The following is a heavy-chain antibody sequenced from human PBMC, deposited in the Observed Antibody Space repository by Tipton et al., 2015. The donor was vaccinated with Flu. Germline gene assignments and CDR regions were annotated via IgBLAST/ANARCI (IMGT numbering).Heavy chain of an antibody. CDR2: IGTAGAT. V-gene: IGHV3-13*01. Sequence: SLRLSCAASGFTFSNYDIHWVRQATGKGLDWVSGIGTAGATYFPASVKGRFTISRDNVERSLYLQMNSLTAGDTAVYYCARRTPGWFFDLWGRGTLVTVSS. D-gene: IGHD2-15*01. CDR1: GFTFSNYD. CDR3: ARRTPGWFFDL. J-gene: IGHJ2*01.